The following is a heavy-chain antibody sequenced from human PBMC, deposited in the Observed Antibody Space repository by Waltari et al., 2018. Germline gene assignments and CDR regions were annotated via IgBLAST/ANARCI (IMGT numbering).Heavy chain of an antibody. D-gene: IGHD6-19*01. J-gene: IGHJ3*01. CDR3: ARHVSGPTRAAFDV. CDR2: IPLGTNA. Sequence: EVQLVESGGGLVQPGGSLRLSCAASGFTFRSDSVNWVRQAPGKVLVWVSNIPLGTNANYAESVRGRFTISRDNSKDTLYLQMNSLRVEDTAVYFCARHVSGPTRAAFDVWGQGTMVTVSP. V-gene: IGHV3-66*04. CDR1: GFTFRSDS.